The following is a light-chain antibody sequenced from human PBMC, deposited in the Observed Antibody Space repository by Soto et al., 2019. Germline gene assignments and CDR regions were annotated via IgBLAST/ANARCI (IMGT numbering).Light chain of an antibody. CDR2: DVS. V-gene: IGLV2-14*03. Sequence: QSVLTQPASVSGSPGQSITISCTGTSSDVGSYNYVSWYQQHPGQAPRLMIYDVSNRPSGVSNRFSGSKSGNTASLSISGLQAEDEADYYCSSSTRDNTGVFGGGTKLTVL. J-gene: IGLJ2*01. CDR3: SSSTRDNTGV. CDR1: SSDVGSYNY.